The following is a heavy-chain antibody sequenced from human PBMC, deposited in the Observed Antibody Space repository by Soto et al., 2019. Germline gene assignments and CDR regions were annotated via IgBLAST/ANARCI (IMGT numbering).Heavy chain of an antibody. CDR1: GFSFSSYA. Sequence: QPGGSLRLSCAASGFSFSSYAMSWVRQAPGKGLEWVSAISGSGGSTYYADSVKGRFTISRDNSKNTLYLQMNSLRAEDTAVYYCAKDRYGSGSYPVAFYYYYMDVWGKGTTVTVSS. D-gene: IGHD3-10*01. CDR2: ISGSGGST. CDR3: AKDRYGSGSYPVAFYYYYMDV. V-gene: IGHV3-23*01. J-gene: IGHJ6*03.